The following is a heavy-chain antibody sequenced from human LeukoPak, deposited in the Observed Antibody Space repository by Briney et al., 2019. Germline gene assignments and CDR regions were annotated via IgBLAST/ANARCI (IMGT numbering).Heavy chain of an antibody. CDR3: ARGAAGRHLDY. V-gene: IGHV1-46*01. Sequence: ASVKVSCKPSVYTFTSYYMHWVRPTPGQGLGWMGIINPSGGSTSYAQKFQGRVTMTRDTSTSTVYMELSSLRSEDTAVYYCARGAAGRHLDYWGQGTLVTVSS. D-gene: IGHD6-13*01. CDR2: INPSGGST. J-gene: IGHJ4*02. CDR1: VYTFTSYY.